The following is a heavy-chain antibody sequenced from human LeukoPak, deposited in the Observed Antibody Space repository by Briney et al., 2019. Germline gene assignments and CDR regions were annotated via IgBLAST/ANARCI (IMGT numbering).Heavy chain of an antibody. Sequence: KTGGSLRLSCAASGFTFSSYSMKWVRQAPGKGLEWVSSISGSSSYIYYADSVKGRFTISKDNAKNSLYLQMNSLRAEDTAVYSCAREMSVGRGYYYYGMDVWGQGTTVIVSS. D-gene: IGHD1-26*01. CDR2: ISGSSSYI. CDR1: GFTFSSYS. J-gene: IGHJ6*02. CDR3: AREMSVGRGYYYYGMDV. V-gene: IGHV3-21*01.